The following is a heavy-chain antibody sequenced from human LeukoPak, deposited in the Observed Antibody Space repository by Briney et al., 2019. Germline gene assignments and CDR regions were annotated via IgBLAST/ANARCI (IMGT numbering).Heavy chain of an antibody. CDR1: GFTFSSYA. V-gene: IGHV3-23*01. CDR2: ISGTGGST. J-gene: IGHJ4*02. Sequence: PGGSLRLSCAASGFTFSSYAMSWVRQAPGKGLELVSAISGTGGSTYYADSVKGRFTISRDNSKNTLYLQMNSLRAEDTAVYYCAARNTAMAQYYFDYWGQGTLVTVSS. CDR3: AARNTAMAQYYFDY. D-gene: IGHD5-18*01.